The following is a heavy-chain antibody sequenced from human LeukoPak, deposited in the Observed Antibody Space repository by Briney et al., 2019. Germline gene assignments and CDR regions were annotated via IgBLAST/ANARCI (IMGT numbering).Heavy chain of an antibody. CDR3: ARDSPSRITIFGVVKSHDY. D-gene: IGHD3-3*01. V-gene: IGHV1-18*01. CDR2: ISAYNGNT. J-gene: IGHJ4*02. CDR1: GYTFTGYG. Sequence: ASVKVSCKASGYTFTGYGISWMRQAPGQGLEWMGWISAYNGNTNYAQKLQGRVTMTTDTSTSTAHMELRSLRSDDTAVYYCARDSPSRITIFGVVKSHDYWGQGTLVTVSS.